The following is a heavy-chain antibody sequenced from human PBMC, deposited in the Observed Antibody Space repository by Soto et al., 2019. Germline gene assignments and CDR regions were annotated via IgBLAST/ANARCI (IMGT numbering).Heavy chain of an antibody. CDR1: GGSISSGGYY. J-gene: IGHJ6*02. D-gene: IGHD3-10*01. CDR3: ARERILLWFGEARPSPYYYYGMDV. CDR2: IYYSGST. Sequence: QVQLQESGPGLVKPSQTLSLTCTVSGGSISSGGYYWSWIRQHPGKGLEWIGYIYYSGSTYYNPSLKGRVTISVDTSKNQFSLKLSSVTAADTAVYYCARERILLWFGEARPSPYYYYGMDVWGQGTTVTVSS. V-gene: IGHV4-31*03.